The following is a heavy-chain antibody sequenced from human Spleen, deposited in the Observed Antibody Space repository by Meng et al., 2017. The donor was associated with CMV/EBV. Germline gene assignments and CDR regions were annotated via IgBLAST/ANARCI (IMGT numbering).Heavy chain of an antibody. CDR3: AREVGSITQNWFDP. CDR2: IGGRGGST. Sequence: SGFTFSTYAMSWVRQAPGKGLEWVSAIGGRGGSTYYADSVKGRFTISRDTSKNTLYLQMNSLRAEDTAVYYCAREVGSITQNWFDPWGQGTLVTVSS. V-gene: IGHV3-23*01. CDR1: GFTFSTYA. J-gene: IGHJ5*02. D-gene: IGHD1-26*01.